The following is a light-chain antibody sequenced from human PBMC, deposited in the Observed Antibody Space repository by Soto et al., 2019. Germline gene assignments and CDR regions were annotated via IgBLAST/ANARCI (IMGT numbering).Light chain of an antibody. Sequence: PGERATLSCRASQNVGNYLAWYQQKSGQAPRLLIYNTSTRANGVPARFSGSGTGTEFTLTISSPQPEDFAVYYCQPYNDWPRTFGQGTNVEVK. CDR3: QPYNDWPRT. CDR1: QNVGNY. CDR2: NTS. J-gene: IGKJ1*01. V-gene: IGKV3-15*01.